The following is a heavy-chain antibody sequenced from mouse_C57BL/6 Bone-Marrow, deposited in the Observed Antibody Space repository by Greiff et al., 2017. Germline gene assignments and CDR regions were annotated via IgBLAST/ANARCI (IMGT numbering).Heavy chain of an antibody. CDR1: GFTFTDYY. V-gene: IGHV7-4*01. CDR2: ISNKANGYTT. CDR3: VKDVSGFHYAMDY. Sequence: EVKLVESGGGLVQPGASLRLSCAASGFTFTDYYMSWVRQPPGKAPEWLALISNKANGYTTEYTASVKGRFTISRDNSQNILYLQMNTLRAEDSATYYCVKDVSGFHYAMDYWGQGTSVTVSS. D-gene: IGHD3-1*01. J-gene: IGHJ4*01.